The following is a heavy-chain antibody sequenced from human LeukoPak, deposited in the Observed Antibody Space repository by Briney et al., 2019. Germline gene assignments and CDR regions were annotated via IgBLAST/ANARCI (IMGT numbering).Heavy chain of an antibody. V-gene: IGHV3-21*01. Sequence: GGSLRLSCAASGFTFGSYSMNWVRQAPGKGLEWVSSISSSSSYIYYADSVKGRFTISRDNAKNTLYLQMNSLRAEDTAVYYCHYSSSGPDFDYWGQGTLVTVSS. CDR2: ISSSSSYI. D-gene: IGHD6-13*01. J-gene: IGHJ4*02. CDR3: HYSSSGPDFDY. CDR1: GFTFGSYS.